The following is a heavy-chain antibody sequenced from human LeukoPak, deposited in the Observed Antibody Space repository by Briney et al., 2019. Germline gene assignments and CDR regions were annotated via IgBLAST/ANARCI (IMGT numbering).Heavy chain of an antibody. Sequence: GGSLRLSCAASGFTFSTYSMNWVRQAPGKGLEWVLYISSSLSTIYYADSVKGRFTISRDNAKNSLYLQMSSLRREDTAVYFCVRGPRYSGYDYFDYWGQGTLVTVSS. V-gene: IGHV3-48*01. J-gene: IGHJ4*02. CDR3: VRGPRYSGYDYFDY. D-gene: IGHD5-12*01. CDR1: GFTFSTYS. CDR2: ISSSLSTI.